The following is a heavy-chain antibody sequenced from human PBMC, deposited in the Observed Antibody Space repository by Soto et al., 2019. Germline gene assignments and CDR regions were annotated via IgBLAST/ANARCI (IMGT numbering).Heavy chain of an antibody. CDR3: ASMYSIGSGWFHL. D-gene: IGHD6-19*01. CDR1: GYFIGAGGYY. V-gene: IGHV4-31*03. J-gene: IGHJ5*02. Sequence: QIELQESGPGLVKPSQTLSLTCFVSGYFIGAGGYYWSWIRHHPGKGLEWIGSFYSSGSIIYNPSLRSRVSTTGDMTTNPFSMSLTSVTSSDTARYHCASMYSIGSGWFHLSGQGTPVTVSS. CDR2: FYSSGSI.